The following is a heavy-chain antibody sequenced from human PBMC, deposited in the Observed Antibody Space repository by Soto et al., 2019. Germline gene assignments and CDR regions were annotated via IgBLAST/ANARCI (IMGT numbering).Heavy chain of an antibody. D-gene: IGHD3-10*01. Sequence: GGSLRLSCAASGFIFKMYWMHWVRQSPGKGLVWISRIYNDGTYSDYADSVGGRFTISRDNVNDTLYLQMNNLRAEDSGLYYCTRGPRPISTGTGAYWGQGTLVTVSS. CDR2: IYNDGTYS. CDR3: TRGPRPISTGTGAY. J-gene: IGHJ4*02. CDR1: GFIFKMYW. V-gene: IGHV3-74*01.